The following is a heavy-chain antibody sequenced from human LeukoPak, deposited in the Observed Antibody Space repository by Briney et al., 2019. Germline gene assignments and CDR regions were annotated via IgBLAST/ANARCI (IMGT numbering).Heavy chain of an antibody. CDR2: FDLQNGEI. J-gene: IGHJ4*02. CDR3: TKEAIVGDTRGFDH. V-gene: IGHV1-24*01. CDR1: GYILSELS. Sequence: GASVKVSCKVSGYILSELSMHWVRPAPGKGRAWMRGFDLQNGEIVFAQKFQGRVTMTEDTSTDTAYMELSSLRSEDTAVYYCTKEAIVGDTRGFDHWGQGTLVTVSS. D-gene: IGHD1-26*01.